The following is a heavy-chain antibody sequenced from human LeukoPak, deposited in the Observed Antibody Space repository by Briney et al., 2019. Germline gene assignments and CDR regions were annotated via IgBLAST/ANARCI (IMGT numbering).Heavy chain of an antibody. CDR1: GFSVSRNY. CDR3: ARDEAFDI. CDR2: IYSGGYT. J-gene: IGHJ3*02. Sequence: GGSLRLSCAASGFSVSRNYMSWVRQAPGKGLEWVSVIYSGGYTYYADSVKGRFTISRDNSKNTVYLQMNSQRAEDTAIYYCARDEAFDIWGQGTMVTVSS. V-gene: IGHV3-53*01.